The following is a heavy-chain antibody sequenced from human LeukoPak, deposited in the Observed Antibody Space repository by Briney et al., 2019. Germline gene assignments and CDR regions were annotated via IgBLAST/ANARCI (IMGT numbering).Heavy chain of an antibody. Sequence: GGSLRLSCAASGFTVSSNYMSWVRQAPGKGLEWVSVIYSGGSTYYADSVKGRFTISRDNSKNTLYLQMNSLRADDTAVYYCARPYYDSSGYRLDYWGQGTLVTVSS. D-gene: IGHD3-22*01. CDR2: IYSGGST. CDR3: ARPYYDSSGYRLDY. CDR1: GFTVSSNY. J-gene: IGHJ4*02. V-gene: IGHV3-53*05.